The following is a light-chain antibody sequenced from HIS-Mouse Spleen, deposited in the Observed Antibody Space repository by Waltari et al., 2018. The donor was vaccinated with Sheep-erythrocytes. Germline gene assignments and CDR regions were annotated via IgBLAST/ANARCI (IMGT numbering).Light chain of an antibody. J-gene: IGLJ1*01. Sequence: QSALTQPRSVSGSPGPSVTISCTGTSSDVGGYNYVSWYQQHPGKAPNLMIYDVSKRPSGVPDRFSGSKSGNTASLTISGLQAEDEADYYCCSYAGSYNHVFATGTKVTVL. CDR2: DVS. CDR3: CSYAGSYNHV. V-gene: IGLV2-11*01. CDR1: SSDVGGYNY.